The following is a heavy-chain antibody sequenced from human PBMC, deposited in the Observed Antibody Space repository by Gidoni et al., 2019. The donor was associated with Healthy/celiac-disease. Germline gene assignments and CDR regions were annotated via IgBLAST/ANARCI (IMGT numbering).Heavy chain of an antibody. CDR3: AKDWSIMITFGGVIDY. D-gene: IGHD3-16*01. J-gene: IGHJ4*02. CDR1: GFTFSSYG. Sequence: QVQLVESGGGVVQPGRSLRLSCAASGFTFSSYGMHWVRQAPGKGLEWVAVISYDGSNNYYADSVKGRFTISRDNSKNTLYLQMNSLRAEDTAVYYCAKDWSIMITFGGVIDYWGQGTLVTVSS. V-gene: IGHV3-30*18. CDR2: ISYDGSNN.